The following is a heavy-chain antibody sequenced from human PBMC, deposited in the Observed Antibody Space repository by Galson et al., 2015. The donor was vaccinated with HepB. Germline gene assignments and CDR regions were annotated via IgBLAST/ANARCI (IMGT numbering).Heavy chain of an antibody. J-gene: IGHJ4*02. CDR2: IKGDGSGV. CDR3: GRDVRRFPDY. V-gene: IGHV3-74*01. CDR1: GLTFSENW. D-gene: IGHD2-21*01. Sequence: SLRLSCAVSGLTFSENWMVWVRQAPGKGLVWVTRIKGDGSGVTYADSVKGRFTISRDNAKNTVYLEMNSLRAEDTAVYYCGRDVRRFPDYWGQGTLVTVSS.